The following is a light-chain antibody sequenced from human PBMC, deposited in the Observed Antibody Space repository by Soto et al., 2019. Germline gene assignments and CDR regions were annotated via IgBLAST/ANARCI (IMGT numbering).Light chain of an antibody. CDR3: QQSHSTPTT. J-gene: IGKJ4*01. Sequence: DLQMTQSPSSLSASVGDRVTITCRASQRINSYLNWYQQRPGKAPNLLIYAASTLESGVPSRFSGSGSGTEFTLTISSLQPEDFATYYCQQSHSTPTTFGGGTKVEIK. CDR1: QRINSY. V-gene: IGKV1-39*01. CDR2: AAS.